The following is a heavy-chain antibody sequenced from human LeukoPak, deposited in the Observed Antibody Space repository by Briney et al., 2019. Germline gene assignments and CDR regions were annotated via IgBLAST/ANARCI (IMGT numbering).Heavy chain of an antibody. CDR2: IFHSGST. CDR1: GYSISSGYY. J-gene: IGHJ3*01. CDR3: ARHTLGILPAFDV. Sequence: PSETLSLTCAVSGYSISSGYYWGWIRQPPGKGLEWIGSIFHSGSTYYIPSLKSRLTISVDTSKNQFSLQLTSVTAADTAVYYCARHTLGILPAFDVWGQGTMVTVSS. V-gene: IGHV4-38-2*01. D-gene: IGHD7-27*01.